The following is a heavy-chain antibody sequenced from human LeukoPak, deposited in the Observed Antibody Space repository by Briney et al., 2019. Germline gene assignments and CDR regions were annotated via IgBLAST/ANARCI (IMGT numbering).Heavy chain of an antibody. Sequence: SVKVSCKASGGTFSSYAISWVRQAPGQGLEWMGRIIPIFGTANYAQKFQGRVTITTDESTSTAYMELSSLRSEDTAVYYCARDGTAAGLYFDLWGQGTLVTVSS. CDR3: ARDGTAAGLYFDL. D-gene: IGHD6-13*01. CDR1: GGTFSSYA. CDR2: IIPIFGTA. V-gene: IGHV1-69*05. J-gene: IGHJ4*01.